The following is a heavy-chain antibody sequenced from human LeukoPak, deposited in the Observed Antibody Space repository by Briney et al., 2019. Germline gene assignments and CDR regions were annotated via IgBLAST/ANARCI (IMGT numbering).Heavy chain of an antibody. V-gene: IGHV4-30-2*06. J-gene: IGHJ4*02. CDR3: ARVGGPYYFDY. D-gene: IGHD2-15*01. CDR2: IYHSGST. CDR1: GGSISSGGYS. Sequence: SETLSLTCAVSGGSISSGGYSWSWIRQSPGKGLEWIGYIYHSGSTHYNPSLKSRVTISVDRSKNQFSLKLSSVTAADTAVYYCARVGGPYYFDYWGQGTLVTVSS.